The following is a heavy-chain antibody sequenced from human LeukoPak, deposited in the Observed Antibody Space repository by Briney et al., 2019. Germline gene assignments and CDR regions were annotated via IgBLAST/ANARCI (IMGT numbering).Heavy chain of an antibody. V-gene: IGHV3-7*01. CDR2: IKQDGSEK. J-gene: IGHJ4*02. CDR1: GVTFSSYW. CDR3: ARNPSDY. Sequence: GGSLRLSCAASGVTFSSYWMSWVRQAPGKGLEWVANIKQDGSEKYYVDSVKGRFTISRDNAKNSLYLQMNSLRAEDTAVYYCARNPSDYWGQGTLVTVSS.